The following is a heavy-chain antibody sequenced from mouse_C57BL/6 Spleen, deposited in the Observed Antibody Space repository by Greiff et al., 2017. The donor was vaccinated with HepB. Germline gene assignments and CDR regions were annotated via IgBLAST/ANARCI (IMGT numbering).Heavy chain of an antibody. V-gene: IGHV5-17*01. CDR2: ISSGSSTI. J-gene: IGHJ4*01. CDR1: GFTFSDYG. D-gene: IGHD1-3*01. CDR3: ARKWSPYAMDY. Sequence: EVKLMESGGGLVKPGRSLKLSCAASGFTFSDYGMHWVRQAPEKGLEWVAYISSGSSTIYYADTVKGRFTISRDNAKNTLFLQMTSLRSEDTAMYYCARKWSPYAMDYWGQGTSVTVSS.